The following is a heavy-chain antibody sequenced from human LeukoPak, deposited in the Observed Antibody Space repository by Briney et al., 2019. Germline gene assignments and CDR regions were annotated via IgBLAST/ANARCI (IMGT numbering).Heavy chain of an antibody. CDR2: ICDSGTT. V-gene: IGHV4-39*01. Sequence: PSETLSLTCTVSGGSINSNSFYWGWARQPPGKGLEWIGSICDSGTTYYNPSLKSRVTIFVDPSKNQFSLRLSSVTAADTTVFYCAKRNDYSSSSEGIPAAGPFDFWGQGTLVTVSS. CDR3: AKRNDYSSSSEGIPAAGPFDF. D-gene: IGHD6-13*01. J-gene: IGHJ4*02. CDR1: GGSINSNSFY.